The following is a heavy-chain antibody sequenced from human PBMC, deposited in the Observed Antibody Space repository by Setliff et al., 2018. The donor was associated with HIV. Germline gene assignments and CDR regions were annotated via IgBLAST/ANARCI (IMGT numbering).Heavy chain of an antibody. J-gene: IGHJ5*02. D-gene: IGHD6-19*01. CDR2: IDHSGST. Sequence: SETLSLTCAVYGVSFSGYYWNWIRQTPGKGLEWIGEIDHSGSTNYNPSLKSRVTISLDTSKNQFSLRLASVTAADTAVYYCARGVYSSGWYLLTRLDPWGQGVLVTVSS. CDR3: ARGVYSSGWYLLTRLDP. CDR1: GVSFSGYY. V-gene: IGHV4-34*01.